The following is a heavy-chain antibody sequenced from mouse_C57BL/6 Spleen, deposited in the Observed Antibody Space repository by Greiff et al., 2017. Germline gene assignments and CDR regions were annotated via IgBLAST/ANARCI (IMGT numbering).Heavy chain of an antibody. Sequence: VQLQPSGPELVKPGASVKISCKASGYAFSSSWMNWVKQRPGKGLEWIGRIYPGDGDTNYNGKFKGKATLTADKSSSTAYMQLSSLTSEDSAVYFCARGYYGNYWGQGTSVTVSS. V-gene: IGHV1-82*01. CDR3: ARGYYGNY. J-gene: IGHJ4*01. D-gene: IGHD1-1*01. CDR2: IYPGDGDT. CDR1: GYAFSSSW.